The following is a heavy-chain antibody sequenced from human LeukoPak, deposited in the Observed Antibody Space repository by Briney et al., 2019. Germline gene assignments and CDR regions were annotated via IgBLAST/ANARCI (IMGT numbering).Heavy chain of an antibody. CDR3: ARKGPYDSSGYPFDY. D-gene: IGHD3-22*01. CDR1: GFTFSSYA. CDR2: INHSGST. J-gene: IGHJ4*02. V-gene: IGHV4-34*01. Sequence: GSLRLSCAASGFTFSSYAMSWIRQPPGKGLEWIGEINHSGSTNYNPSLKSRVTISVDTSKNQFSLKLSSVTAADTAVYYCARKGPYDSSGYPFDYWGQGTLVTVSS.